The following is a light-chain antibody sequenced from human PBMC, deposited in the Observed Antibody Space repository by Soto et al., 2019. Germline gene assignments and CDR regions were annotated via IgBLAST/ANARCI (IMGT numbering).Light chain of an antibody. CDR2: DAS. J-gene: IGKJ1*01. Sequence: ILMTQSPATLSVSPGDRATLSCRASQSVSNNLAWYQQKPGQAPRLLIYDASTRATGIPARFSGSGSGTEFTLTISGLQSEDFAVYYCQQYNNWPPCTFGQGTKVEIK. CDR3: QQYNNWPPCT. CDR1: QSVSNN. V-gene: IGKV3-15*01.